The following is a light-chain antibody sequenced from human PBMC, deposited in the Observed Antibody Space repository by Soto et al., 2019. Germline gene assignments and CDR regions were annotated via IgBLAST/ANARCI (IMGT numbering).Light chain of an antibody. V-gene: IGKV3-15*01. Sequence: EIVMTQSPATLSVSPGERATLSCRASQSVSSSLAWYQQKPGQAPRLLIYGASTRATGIPARFSGSGSGTEFTLTISSLQSEDFAVYYCQPYNNWLRTFGQGTRLEIK. J-gene: IGKJ5*01. CDR3: QPYNNWLRT. CDR2: GAS. CDR1: QSVSSS.